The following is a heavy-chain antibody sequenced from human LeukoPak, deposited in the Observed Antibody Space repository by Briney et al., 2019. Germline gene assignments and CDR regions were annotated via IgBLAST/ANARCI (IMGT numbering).Heavy chain of an antibody. D-gene: IGHD1-26*01. Sequence: GGSLRLSCAASGFTVHSNYMSWVRQAPGKGLEWVSVIDRSGVTHYSDSVKGRFTISRDNSKNTLYLQMNSLRAEDTGVYYCAKDYRAHPLRPNWLDPWGQGTLVSVSS. J-gene: IGHJ5*02. CDR2: IDRSGVT. CDR3: AKDYRAHPLRPNWLDP. CDR1: GFTVHSNY. V-gene: IGHV3-53*01.